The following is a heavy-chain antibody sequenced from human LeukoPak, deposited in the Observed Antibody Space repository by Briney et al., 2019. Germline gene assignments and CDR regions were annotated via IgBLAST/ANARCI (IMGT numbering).Heavy chain of an antibody. Sequence: GGSLRLSCAASGFTFSSYAMSWVRQAPEKGLGWVSTISGSGGSTYYTDSVRGRFTITRDNSKNTLYLEMNRLRIEDTARYYCTKEGLVWGTSFSAWFDPWGQGTLVTVSS. D-gene: IGHD3-16*01. CDR2: ISGSGGST. J-gene: IGHJ5*02. CDR3: TKEGLVWGTSFSAWFDP. V-gene: IGHV3-23*01. CDR1: GFTFSSYA.